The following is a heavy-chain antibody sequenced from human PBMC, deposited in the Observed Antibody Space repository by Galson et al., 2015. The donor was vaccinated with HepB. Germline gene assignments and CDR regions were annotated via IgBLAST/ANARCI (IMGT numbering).Heavy chain of an antibody. V-gene: IGHV3-13*05. Sequence: SLRLSCAASGFTFSSYDMHWVRQATGKGLEWVSAIGTAGDPYYPGSVKGRFAISRENAKNSLYLQMNSLRAGDTAVYYCARGGYSGSRGLPYWYFDLWGRGTLVTVSS. CDR3: ARGGYSGSRGLPYWYFDL. D-gene: IGHD5-12*01. J-gene: IGHJ2*01. CDR2: IGTAGDP. CDR1: GFTFSSYD.